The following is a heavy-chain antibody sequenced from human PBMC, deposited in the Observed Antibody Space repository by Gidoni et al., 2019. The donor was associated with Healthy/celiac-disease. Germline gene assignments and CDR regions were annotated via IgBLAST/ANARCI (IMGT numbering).Heavy chain of an antibody. Sequence: EVQLLESGGGLVQPGGSLRLSCAASGFTFRSYALSLVGQAPGKGLEWVSAISGSGGSTYYADSVKGRFTISRDNSKNTLYLQMNSLRAEDTAVYYCAKVHLLWFGELGPRYYYYGMDVWGQGTTVTVS. CDR1: GFTFRSYA. CDR2: ISGSGGST. J-gene: IGHJ6*02. CDR3: AKVHLLWFGELGPRYYYYGMDV. D-gene: IGHD3-10*01. V-gene: IGHV3-23*01.